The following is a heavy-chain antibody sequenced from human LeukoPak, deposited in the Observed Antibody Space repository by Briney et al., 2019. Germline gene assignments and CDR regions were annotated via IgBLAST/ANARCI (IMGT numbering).Heavy chain of an antibody. CDR1: GGSISSYY. Sequence: SETLSLTCTVSGGSISSYYWSWIRQPPGKGLEWIGYIYYSGSTNYNPPLKSRVTISVDTSKNQFSLKLSSVAAADTAVYYCARESSSGWYVNAFDIWGQGTMVTVSS. J-gene: IGHJ3*02. CDR2: IYYSGST. CDR3: ARESSSGWYVNAFDI. D-gene: IGHD6-19*01. V-gene: IGHV4-59*01.